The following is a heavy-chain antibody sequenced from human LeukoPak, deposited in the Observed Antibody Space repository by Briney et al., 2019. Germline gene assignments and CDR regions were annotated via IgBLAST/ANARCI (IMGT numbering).Heavy chain of an antibody. Sequence: GGSLRLSCAASGFNFNYVWMDWVHQAPGKGLEWVGRIRTKIEGETTDYAAPVKGRFTISRDDSKTTLYLHMNSLKTEDSAVYYCTTERNWELLRPYGLDIWGQGTTVTVSS. D-gene: IGHD1-26*01. CDR1: GFNFNYVW. V-gene: IGHV3-15*01. CDR2: IRTKIEGETT. J-gene: IGHJ6*02. CDR3: TTERNWELLRPYGLDI.